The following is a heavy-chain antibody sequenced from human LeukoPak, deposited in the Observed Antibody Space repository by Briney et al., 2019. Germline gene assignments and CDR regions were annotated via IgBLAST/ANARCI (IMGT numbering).Heavy chain of an antibody. CDR3: ARESNHGGDYFNPYYYGMDV. J-gene: IGHJ6*02. D-gene: IGHD4-17*01. CDR1: VGSISSYY. CDR2: IYYSGST. V-gene: IGHV4-59*01. Sequence: SETLSLTCTVSVGSISSYYWSWIRQPPGKGLEWIGYIYYSGSTNHNPSLKSRVTISIDTSKNQFSLKLSSVTAADTAMYYCARESNHGGDYFNPYYYGMDVWGQGTTVTVSS.